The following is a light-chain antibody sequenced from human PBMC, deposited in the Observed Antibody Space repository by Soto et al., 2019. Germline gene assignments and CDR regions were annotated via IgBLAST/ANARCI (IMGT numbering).Light chain of an antibody. Sequence: QSVLTQPPSASGTPGQRVTISCSGSSSNIGSNTVNWYQQLPGTAPKLLIYSINQRPSGVPDRFSGSKSGTSASLAISGLQSEDEADYYCIAWDDSLNRPVFGGGTKLTVL. V-gene: IGLV1-44*01. CDR3: IAWDDSLNRPV. J-gene: IGLJ3*02. CDR2: SIN. CDR1: SSNIGSNT.